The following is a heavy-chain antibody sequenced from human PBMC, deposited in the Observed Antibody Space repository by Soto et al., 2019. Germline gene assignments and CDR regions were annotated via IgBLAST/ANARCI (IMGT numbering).Heavy chain of an antibody. Sequence: QVQLVQSGAEVKKPGSSVKVSCKASGGTFSSYAISWVRQAPGQGLEWMGGIIPIFGTANYAQKFQGRVTXPXDXXTSTAYMELSSLRSEDTAVYYCARLAGNYGDSLDYWGQGTLVTVSS. V-gene: IGHV1-69*05. D-gene: IGHD4-17*01. CDR2: IIPIFGTA. J-gene: IGHJ4*02. CDR1: GGTFSSYA. CDR3: ARLAGNYGDSLDY.